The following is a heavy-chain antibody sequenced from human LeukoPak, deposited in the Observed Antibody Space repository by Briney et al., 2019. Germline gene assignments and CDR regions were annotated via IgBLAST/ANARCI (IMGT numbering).Heavy chain of an antibody. CDR1: GYTFTSYA. CDR3: ARVLGQYYYYYYMDV. Sequence: ASVKVSCKASGYTFTSYAMNWVRQAPGQGLEWMRWINTNTGNPMYAQGFTGRFVFSLDTSVSTAYLQISSLKAEDTAVYYCARVLGQYYYYYYMDVWGKGTTVTVSS. D-gene: IGHD3-16*01. J-gene: IGHJ6*03. CDR2: INTNTGNP. V-gene: IGHV7-4-1*02.